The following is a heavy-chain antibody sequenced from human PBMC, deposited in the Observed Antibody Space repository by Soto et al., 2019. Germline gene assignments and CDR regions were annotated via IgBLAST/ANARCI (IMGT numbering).Heavy chain of an antibody. CDR3: ARESRQPDYRNYGGGQSWFDP. Sequence: GASVKVSCKASGGAFSTYAFSWVRQAPGQGLEWMGRIIPIFGTSNYAQKFQGRVTITADESTSTAYMELSSLKSEDSAVYYCARESRQPDYRNYGGGQSWFDPWGQGTRVTVSS. J-gene: IGHJ5*02. CDR1: GGAFSTYA. V-gene: IGHV1-69*13. D-gene: IGHD4-4*01. CDR2: IIPIFGTS.